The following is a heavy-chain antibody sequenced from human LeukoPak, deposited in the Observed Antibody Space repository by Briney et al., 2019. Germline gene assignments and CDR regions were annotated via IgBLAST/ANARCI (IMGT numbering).Heavy chain of an antibody. CDR2: MNPNSGNT. V-gene: IGHV1-8*03. CDR3: ARRLYGSGSYYVAFDI. J-gene: IGHJ3*02. Sequence: ASVTVSCKASGYTFTSYDINWVRQATGQGLEWMGWMNPNSGNTNYAQKFQGRVTITRNTSISTAYMELSSLRSEDTAVYYCARRLYGSGSYYVAFDIWGQGTMVTVSS. CDR1: GYTFTSYD. D-gene: IGHD3-10*01.